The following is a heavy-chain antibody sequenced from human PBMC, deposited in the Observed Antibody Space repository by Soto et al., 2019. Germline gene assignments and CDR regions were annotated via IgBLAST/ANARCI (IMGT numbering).Heavy chain of an antibody. CDR3: AKNANLPGDSSAYYPIDY. V-gene: IGHV3-23*01. D-gene: IGHD3-22*01. CDR2: ITDSGSTT. CDR1: GFNFSGSS. J-gene: IGHJ4*02. Sequence: PGGSLRLSCAASGFNFSGSSMSWVRQAPGKGLDWVSAITDSGSTTYYAGSVKGRFTISRDNSKNTLYLQMNSLRAEDTAVYYCAKNANLPGDSSAYYPIDYWGQGTLVTVSS.